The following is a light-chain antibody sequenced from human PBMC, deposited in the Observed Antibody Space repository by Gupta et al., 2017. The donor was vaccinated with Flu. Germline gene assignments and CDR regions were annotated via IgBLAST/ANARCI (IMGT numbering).Light chain of an antibody. CDR3: QQRSNWPLT. CDR1: QSVSSY. CDR2: DAS. J-gene: IGKJ3*01. Sequence: EIVLTQSPATLSLSPGERATLSCRASQSVSSYLAWYQQKPGQAPRLLIYDASNRATGIPARFSCSGYGTEFTLTISSREPEDFAVYYCQQRSNWPLTFGHGTXVDIK. V-gene: IGKV3-11*01.